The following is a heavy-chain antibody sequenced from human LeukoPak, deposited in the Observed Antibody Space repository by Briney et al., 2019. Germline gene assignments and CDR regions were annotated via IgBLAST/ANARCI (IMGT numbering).Heavy chain of an antibody. CDR1: GYTFTGYY. CDR3: ARDRHVDWSIAPGMDV. J-gene: IGHJ6*02. V-gene: IGHV1-2*02. CDR2: INPNSGGT. Sequence: GASVKVSCKASGYTFTGYYMHWVRQAPGQGLEWMGWINPNSGGTNYAQKFQGRVTTTRDTSISTAYMELSRLRSDDTAVYYCARDRHVDWSIAPGMDVWGQGTTVTVSS. D-gene: IGHD3/OR15-3a*01.